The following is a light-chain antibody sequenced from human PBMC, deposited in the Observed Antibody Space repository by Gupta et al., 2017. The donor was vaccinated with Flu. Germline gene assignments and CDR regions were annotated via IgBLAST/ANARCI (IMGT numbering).Light chain of an antibody. CDR3: QQYNSYLWT. J-gene: IGKJ1*01. V-gene: IGKV1-5*03. CDR1: QSISSW. Sequence: DTQMTQSPSTLSASVGDRVTIPCRASQSISSWLAWYQQKPGKAPKLLIYKASSLESGVPSRFSGSGSGTEFTLTISSLQPDDFATYYCQQYNSYLWTFGQGTKVEIK. CDR2: KAS.